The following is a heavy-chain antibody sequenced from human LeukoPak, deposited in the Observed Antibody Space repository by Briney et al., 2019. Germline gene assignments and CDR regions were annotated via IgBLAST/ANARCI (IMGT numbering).Heavy chain of an antibody. J-gene: IGHJ4*02. Sequence: HPGRSLRLSCAASGFTFSSYAMHWVRQAPGKGLEWVAVISYDGSNKYYADSVKGRFTISRDNPKNTLYLQMNSLRAEDTAVYYCARAKVYYDFWSGYSAFDYWGQGTLVTVSS. CDR1: GFTFSSYA. CDR3: ARAKVYYDFWSGYSAFDY. CDR2: ISYDGSNK. D-gene: IGHD3-3*01. V-gene: IGHV3-30-3*01.